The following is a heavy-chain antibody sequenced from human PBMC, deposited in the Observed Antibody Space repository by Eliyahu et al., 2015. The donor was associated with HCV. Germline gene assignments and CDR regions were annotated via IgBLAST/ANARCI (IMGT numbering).Heavy chain of an antibody. J-gene: IGHJ6*02. V-gene: IGHV1-24*01. Sequence: QVVLVQSGAEVKKPGASVKVSCKVSGYTLTEVSIHWVRQAPGNGLEWMGGFDADTAQTIYAQKFLGRVTMTEDTSTNTAYMELSSLRAEDTALYYCATDCLSYRSCYRHAMDVWGQGTTLTVSS. CDR3: ATDCLSYRSCYRHAMDV. D-gene: IGHD2-2*02. CDR1: GYTLTEVS. CDR2: FDADTAQT.